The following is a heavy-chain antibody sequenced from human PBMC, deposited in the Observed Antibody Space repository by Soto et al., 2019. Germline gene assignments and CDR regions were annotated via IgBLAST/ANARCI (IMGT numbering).Heavy chain of an antibody. V-gene: IGHV1-2*02. J-gene: IGHJ5*02. D-gene: IGHD2-21*02. CDR3: TTLRLDP. Sequence: ASVKVSCKASGYTFTALYINWVRQAPGQVLEWMGWVNPNTGLTKLAQKFQGRVTMTRDTSISTAYMELTRLTSDDTAVYYCTTLRLDPWGQGTLVTVSS. CDR1: GYTFTALY. CDR2: VNPNTGLT.